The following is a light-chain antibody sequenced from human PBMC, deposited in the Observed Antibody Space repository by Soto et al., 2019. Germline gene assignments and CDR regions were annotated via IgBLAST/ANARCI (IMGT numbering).Light chain of an antibody. CDR1: QDISNY. J-gene: IGKJ3*01. Sequence: DIQMTQSPSSLSASVGDRVTITCQASQDISNYLNWYQQKPGKAPKLLIYDASNLETGVPSRFSGSGSGTDFTFTISSLQPEDIATYYCPQYDNLPFGPGTKVDIK. V-gene: IGKV1-33*01. CDR2: DAS. CDR3: PQYDNLP.